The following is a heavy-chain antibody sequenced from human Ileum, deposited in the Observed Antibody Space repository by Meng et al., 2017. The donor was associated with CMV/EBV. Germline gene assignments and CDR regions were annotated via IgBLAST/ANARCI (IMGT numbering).Heavy chain of an antibody. Sequence: QVQLVKSGAEVKKPGASGKVSCKASGYTFTSYGFSWVRQAPGQGLEWMGWISAYNGNTKYAQKLQGRLTMTTDTSTNTAYMELRSLTSDDTAVYYCARWGPVIPLADYWGQGTLVTVSS. V-gene: IGHV1-18*01. D-gene: IGHD3-16*01. CDR3: ARWGPVIPLADY. J-gene: IGHJ4*02. CDR2: ISAYNGNT. CDR1: GYTFTSYG.